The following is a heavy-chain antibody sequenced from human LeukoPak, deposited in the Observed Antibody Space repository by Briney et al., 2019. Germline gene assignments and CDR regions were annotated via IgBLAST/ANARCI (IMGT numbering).Heavy chain of an antibody. J-gene: IGHJ3*01. V-gene: IGHV3-48*03. Sequence: GGSLSLSCAASGLTLRSYAMNWVRPAPGKGLEWVSYISSSGSTIYYADSVKGRFTISRDNAKNSLYLQMHSLRAEDTAVYYCAREWIVGDDAFDVWGQGTMVTASS. D-gene: IGHD2-15*01. CDR2: ISSSGSTI. CDR1: GLTLRSYA. CDR3: AREWIVGDDAFDV.